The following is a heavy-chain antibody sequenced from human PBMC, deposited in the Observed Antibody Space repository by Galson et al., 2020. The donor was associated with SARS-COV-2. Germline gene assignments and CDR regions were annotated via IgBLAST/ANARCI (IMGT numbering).Heavy chain of an antibody. CDR2: ISYDGSNK. V-gene: IGHV3-30-3*01. J-gene: IGHJ4*02. CDR3: AREVGSGGDY. Sequence: SSYAMHWVRQAPGKGLAWVAVISYDGSNKYYADSVKGRFTISRDNSKNTLYLQMNSLRAEDTAVYYCAREVGSGGDYWGQGTLVTVSS. D-gene: IGHD3-10*01. CDR1: SSYA.